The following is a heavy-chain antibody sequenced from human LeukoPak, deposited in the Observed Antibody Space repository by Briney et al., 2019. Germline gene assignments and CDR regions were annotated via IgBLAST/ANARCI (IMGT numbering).Heavy chain of an antibody. CDR2: ITGSGGST. CDR1: GFTFRSYA. D-gene: IGHD6-13*01. CDR3: AKSVSGNIAAGLDY. V-gene: IGHV3-23*01. Sequence: GGSLRLSCAASGFTFRSYAMTWVRQAPGKGPEWVSVITGSGGSTYYADSVKGRFTISRDNSKDTLYLQMNMRADDTAVYYCAKSVSGNIAAGLDYWGQGTLVTVSS. J-gene: IGHJ4*02.